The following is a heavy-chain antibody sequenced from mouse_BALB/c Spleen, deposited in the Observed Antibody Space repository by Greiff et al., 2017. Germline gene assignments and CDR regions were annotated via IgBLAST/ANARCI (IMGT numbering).Heavy chain of an antibody. CDR3: AKGSYPYYAMDY. J-gene: IGHJ4*01. CDR1: GYTFTSYT. Sequence: QVQLKESGAELARPGASVKMSCKASGYTFTSYTMHWVKQRPGQGLEWIGYINPSSGYTNYNQKFKDKATLTADKSSSTAYMQLSSLTSEDSAVYYCAKGSYPYYAMDYWGQGTSVTVSS. CDR2: INPSSGYT. V-gene: IGHV1-4*01.